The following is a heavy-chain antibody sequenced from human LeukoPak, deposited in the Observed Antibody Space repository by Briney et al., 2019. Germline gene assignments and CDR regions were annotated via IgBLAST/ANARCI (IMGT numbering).Heavy chain of an antibody. CDR2: ISYDGSNK. J-gene: IGHJ6*03. D-gene: IGHD1-26*01. Sequence: GGSLRLSCAASGCTFSSYAMHWVRQAPGKGLEWVAVISYDGSNKYYADSVKGRFTISRDNSKNTLYLQMNSLRAEDTAVYYCARGRTSGELLKRVRYYYYYMDVWGKGTTVTVSS. CDR1: GCTFSSYA. V-gene: IGHV3-30-3*01. CDR3: ARGRTSGELLKRVRYYYYYMDV.